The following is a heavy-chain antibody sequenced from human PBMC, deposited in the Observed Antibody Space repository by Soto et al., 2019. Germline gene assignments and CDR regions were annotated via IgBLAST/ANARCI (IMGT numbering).Heavy chain of an antibody. D-gene: IGHD2-2*01. V-gene: IGHV4-31*03. Sequence: PSETLSLTCTVSGGSISSGGYYWSWIRKHPGKGLEWIGYIYYSGSTYYNPSLKSRVTISVDTSKNQFSLKLSSVTAADTAVYYCARDGEGCSSTSCSDYYYYGMDVWGQGTTVTVSS. CDR3: ARDGEGCSSTSCSDYYYYGMDV. CDR2: IYYSGST. J-gene: IGHJ6*02. CDR1: GGSISSGGYY.